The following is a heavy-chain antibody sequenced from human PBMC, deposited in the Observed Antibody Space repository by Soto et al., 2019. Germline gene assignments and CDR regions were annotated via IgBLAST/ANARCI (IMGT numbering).Heavy chain of an antibody. J-gene: IGHJ4*02. Sequence: SETLSLTCTVSGGSISSYYWSWIRQSPGKGLEWIGYISYTGSTNYNPSLQSRVTISVDTSKNQFSLKLNSVTAADTAVYYCARGYCSGASCYSVVYFDNWGQGTLVTVSS. V-gene: IGHV4-59*01. CDR1: GGSISSYY. CDR3: ARGYCSGASCYSVVYFDN. D-gene: IGHD2-15*01. CDR2: ISYTGST.